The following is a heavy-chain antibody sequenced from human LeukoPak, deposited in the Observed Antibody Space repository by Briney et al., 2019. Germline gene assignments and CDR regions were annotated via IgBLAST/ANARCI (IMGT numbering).Heavy chain of an antibody. J-gene: IGHJ3*02. D-gene: IGHD3-3*01. CDR2: IKQDGSEK. V-gene: IGHV3-7*01. Sequence: GGSLRLSCAGSGFTFGRYWMSWVRQAPGKGLEWVANIKQDGSEKYYVDSVKGRFTISRDNAKNSLYLQMNSLRAEDTAVYYCARDLRFLEWLLYGDAFDIWGQGTMVTVSS. CDR1: GFTFGRYW. CDR3: ARDLRFLEWLLYGDAFDI.